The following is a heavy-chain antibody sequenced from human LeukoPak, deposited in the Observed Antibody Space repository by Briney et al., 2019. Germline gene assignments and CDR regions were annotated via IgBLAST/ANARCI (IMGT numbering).Heavy chain of an antibody. J-gene: IGHJ4*02. Sequence: PSETLSLTCTVSGGSISSYYWSWIRQPPGKGLEWIGYIYYSGSTNYNPSLKSRVTISVDTSKNQLSLKLSSVTAADTAVYYCARLRNCSSTSYPDFAYWGREPWSPSPQ. CDR1: GGSISSYY. CDR3: ARLRNCSSTSYPDFAY. CDR2: IYYSGST. V-gene: IGHV4-59*08. D-gene: IGHD2-2*01.